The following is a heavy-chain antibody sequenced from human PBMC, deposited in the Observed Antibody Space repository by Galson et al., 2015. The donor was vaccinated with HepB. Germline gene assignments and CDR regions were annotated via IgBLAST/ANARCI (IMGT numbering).Heavy chain of an antibody. J-gene: IGHJ4*02. V-gene: IGHV3-21*01. D-gene: IGHD3-10*01. CDR3: ARARVRGAREGFDY. CDR1: GFTFSSYS. Sequence: SLRLSCAASGFTFSSYSMNWVRQAPGKGLEWVSSISSSSSYIYYADSVKGRFTISRDNAKNSLYLQMNSLRAEDTAVYYCARARVRGAREGFDYWGQGTLVTVSS. CDR2: ISSSSSYI.